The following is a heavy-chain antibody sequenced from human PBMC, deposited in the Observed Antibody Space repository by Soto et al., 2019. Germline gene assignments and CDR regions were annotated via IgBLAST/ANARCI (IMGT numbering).Heavy chain of an antibody. J-gene: IGHJ6*03. CDR1: GGSISNGGYY. CDR2: IDFSGST. D-gene: IGHD6-13*01. CDR3: ARESHSQQPNHRWGGGYMDV. V-gene: IGHV4-31*11. Sequence: QVQLQESGPGLVKPSPTLSLTGAVSGGSISNGGYYWSWIRQHPGKDLEWIGAIDFSGSTYYNPCLKSRVTISGATPKNQFSLKLSSVTAADTAMYYCARESHSQQPNHRWGGGYMDVWGTGTTVTVSS.